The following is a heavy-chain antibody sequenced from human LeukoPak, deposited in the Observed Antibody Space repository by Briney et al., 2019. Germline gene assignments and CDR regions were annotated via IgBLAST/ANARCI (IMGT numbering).Heavy chain of an antibody. J-gene: IGHJ5*02. V-gene: IGHV4-59*01. CDR3: AREFSKAYSTLNWFDP. CDR1: GGSISSYY. Sequence: SETLSLTCTVSGGSISSYYWSWIRQPPGKGLEWIGYIYYSGSTNYNPSLKSRVTISVDTSKNQFSLKLSSVTAADTAVYYCAREFSKAYSTLNWFDPWGQGTLVTVSS. CDR2: IYYSGST. D-gene: IGHD6-13*01.